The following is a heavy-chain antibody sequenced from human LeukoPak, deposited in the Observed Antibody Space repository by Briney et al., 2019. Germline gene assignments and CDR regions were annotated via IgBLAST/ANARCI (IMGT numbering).Heavy chain of an antibody. CDR1: GASISSYY. Sequence: SDTLSLTCSVSGASISSYYWSWIRQSAGKGLEWIGRIYSSGNINYSPSLKSRVTMSVDTSRNQLSLKLSSVTAADTAMYYCARDYDKAFDSWGQGTLVTVSS. D-gene: IGHD3-9*01. V-gene: IGHV4-4*07. CDR3: ARDYDKAFDS. J-gene: IGHJ4*02. CDR2: IYSSGNI.